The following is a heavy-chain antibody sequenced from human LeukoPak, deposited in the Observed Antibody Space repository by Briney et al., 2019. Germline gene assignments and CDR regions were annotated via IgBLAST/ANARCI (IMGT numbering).Heavy chain of an antibody. CDR2: IYFTGTT. D-gene: IGHD6-13*01. V-gene: IGHV4-59*08. J-gene: IGHJ1*01. Sequence: SETLSLTYSVSGGSISGHYWTWIRQPPGKGLEWIGYIYFTGTTNYYPSLQSRVTISLDTSKNQISLKLRSVTAADTAVYYCARGGSWYGDWGQGTLVTVSS. CDR1: GGSISGHY. CDR3: ARGGSWYGD.